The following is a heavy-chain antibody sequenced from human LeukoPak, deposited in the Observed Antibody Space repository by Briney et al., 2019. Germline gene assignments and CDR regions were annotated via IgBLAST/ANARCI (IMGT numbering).Heavy chain of an antibody. J-gene: IGHJ3*02. CDR3: ASRMAGAFDI. D-gene: IGHD5-24*01. V-gene: IGHV4-59*08. Sequence: SETLSLTCTVSGGSISTYYWSWIRQPPGKGLEWIGYIYYSGSTNYNPSLKSRVTISVDTSKNQFSLKLSSVTAADTAVYYCASRMAGAFDIWGQGTMVTVSS. CDR1: GGSISTYY. CDR2: IYYSGST.